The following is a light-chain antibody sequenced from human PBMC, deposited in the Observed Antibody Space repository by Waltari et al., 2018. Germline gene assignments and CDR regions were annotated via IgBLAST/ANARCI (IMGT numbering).Light chain of an antibody. CDR3: MQATNWPLT. Sequence: SLLHTDGHTCLKWLQQRPGQSPRRLMYKVSNRDSVVPDRFSGSGSDTSFTLKIRRVEAEDVGIYYCMQATNWPLTFGQGTKVEIQ. V-gene: IGKV2-30*02. CDR1: SLLHTDGHTC. CDR2: KVS. J-gene: IGKJ1*01.